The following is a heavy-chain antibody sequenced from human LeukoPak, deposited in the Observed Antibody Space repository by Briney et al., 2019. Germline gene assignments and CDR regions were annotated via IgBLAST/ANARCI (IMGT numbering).Heavy chain of an antibody. V-gene: IGHV3-30*18. J-gene: IGHJ4*02. CDR2: ISYDGSNT. D-gene: IGHD6-19*01. CDR3: AKDPFSCRSSGCHGIDY. Sequence: QPGRSLRLSCAASGFTFSSYGMHWVRQAPGKGLEWVAVISYDGSNTYYADSVKGRSTISRDNSKNTLYLQMNTLRAEDTALYYCAKDPFSCRSSGCHGIDYWGQGTLVTVSS. CDR1: GFTFSSYG.